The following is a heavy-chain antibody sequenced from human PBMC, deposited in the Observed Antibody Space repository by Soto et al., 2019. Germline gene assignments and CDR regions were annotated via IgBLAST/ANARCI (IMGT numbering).Heavy chain of an antibody. Sequence: GGSLRLSCAASGFTFSSYAMHWVRQAPGKGLEWVAVISYDGSNKYYADSVKGRFTISRDNSKNTLYLQMNSLRAEDTAVYYCARMAQQHDFWSGCLDYWGQGTLVTVSS. D-gene: IGHD3-3*01. J-gene: IGHJ4*02. CDR1: GFTFSSYA. CDR3: ARMAQQHDFWSGCLDY. V-gene: IGHV3-30-3*01. CDR2: ISYDGSNK.